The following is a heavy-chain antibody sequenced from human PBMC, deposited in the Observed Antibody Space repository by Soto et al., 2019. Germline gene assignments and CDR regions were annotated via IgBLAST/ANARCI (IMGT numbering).Heavy chain of an antibody. Sequence: ASVKVSCKASGYTFTSYAISWVRQAPGQRLEWMGWINAGDGGTKYSENFQGRVTITRDTSASTVYLGLSSLSSEDTASYYCARTGHSGSYDFWGQGTLVTVSS. V-gene: IGHV1-3*01. CDR3: ARTGHSGSYDF. CDR1: GYTFTSYA. CDR2: INAGDGGT. D-gene: IGHD3-22*01. J-gene: IGHJ4*02.